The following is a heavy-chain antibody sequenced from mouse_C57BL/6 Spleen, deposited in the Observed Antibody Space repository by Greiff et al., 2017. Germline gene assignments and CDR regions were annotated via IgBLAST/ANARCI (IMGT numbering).Heavy chain of an antibody. D-gene: IGHD2-3*01. CDR3: ARHDGYLFDY. J-gene: IGHJ2*01. CDR1: GFTFSSYG. Sequence: DVMLVESGGDLVKPGGSLKLSCAASGFTFSSYGMSWVRQTPDKRLEWVATISSGGSYTYYPDSVKGRFTISRDNAKNTLYLQMSSLKSEDTAMYYCARHDGYLFDYWGQGTTLTVSS. CDR2: ISSGGSYT. V-gene: IGHV5-6*02.